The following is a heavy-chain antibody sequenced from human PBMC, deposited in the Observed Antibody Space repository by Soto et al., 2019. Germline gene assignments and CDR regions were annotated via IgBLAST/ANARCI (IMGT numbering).Heavy chain of an antibody. CDR1: GFTFSYYW. J-gene: IGHJ3*01. CDR3: ARGDRGAFDL. V-gene: IGHV3-74*01. D-gene: IGHD1-26*01. Sequence: EVQLVESGGGLVQPGESLRLSCAASGFTFSYYWMHWVRQAPGKGLVWVSRIHSDGSSTTYADSVKGRFTISRDIARNRVYLQMTSLSVEDMAVYYCARGDRGAFDLGGRWTVGTFSS. CDR2: IHSDGSST.